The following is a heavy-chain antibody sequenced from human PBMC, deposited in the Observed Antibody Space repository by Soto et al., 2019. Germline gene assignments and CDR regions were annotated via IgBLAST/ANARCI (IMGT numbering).Heavy chain of an antibody. J-gene: IGHJ4*02. CDR1: GGSISSYY. CDR3: ARDPVDGYAFFDY. D-gene: IGHD5-12*01. Sequence: SETLSLTCTVSGGSISSYYWSWIRQPPGKGLEWIGYIYYSGSSNYNPSLKSRVTISIDTSKKQSSLKLTSVTAADTAVYYCARDPVDGYAFFDYWGQGTLVTVSS. CDR2: IYYSGSS. V-gene: IGHV4-59*01.